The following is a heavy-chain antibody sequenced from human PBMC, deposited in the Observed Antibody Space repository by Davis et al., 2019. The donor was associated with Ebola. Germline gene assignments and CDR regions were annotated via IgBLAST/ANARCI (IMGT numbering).Heavy chain of an antibody. D-gene: IGHD3-22*01. CDR2: IYHSGST. J-gene: IGHJ3*02. CDR1: GGSISSGGYS. Sequence: MPSETLSLTCAASGGSISSGGYSWSWIRQPPGKGLEWIGYIYHSGSTYYNPSLKSRVTISVDRSKNQFSLKLSSVTAADTAVYYCARAGDSSGYLGAFDIWGQGTMVTVSS. CDR3: ARAGDSSGYLGAFDI. V-gene: IGHV4-30-2*01.